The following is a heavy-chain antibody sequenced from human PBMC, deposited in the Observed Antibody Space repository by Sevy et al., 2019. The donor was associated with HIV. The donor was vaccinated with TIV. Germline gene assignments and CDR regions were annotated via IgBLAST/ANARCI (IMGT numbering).Heavy chain of an antibody. D-gene: IGHD7-27*01. CDR3: AREGPLGKSEDWYLDL. CDR2: ISDDGTNK. J-gene: IGHJ2*01. V-gene: IGHV3-30*03. CDR1: GYIFNNYG. Sequence: GGSLRLSCAGAGYIFNNYGIHWVRQAPDQGLEWLAVISDDGTNKYYADSVKGRFTLSRDNSKNTVYLQMNSLSAEDTALYYCAREGPLGKSEDWYLDLWGRGTLVTVSS.